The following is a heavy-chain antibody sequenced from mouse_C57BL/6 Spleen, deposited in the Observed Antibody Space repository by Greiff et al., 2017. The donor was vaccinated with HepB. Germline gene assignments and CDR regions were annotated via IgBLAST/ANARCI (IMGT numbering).Heavy chain of an antibody. CDR3: ARGYGSSKYFDV. D-gene: IGHD1-1*01. V-gene: IGHV1-42*01. CDR2: INPSTGGT. Sequence: EVQLQQSGPELVKPGASVKISCKASGYSFTGYYMNWVKQSPEKSLEWIGEINPSTGGTTYNQKFKAKATLTVDKSSSTAYMQLKSLTSEDSAVYYCARGYGSSKYFDVWGTGTTVTVSS. J-gene: IGHJ1*03. CDR1: GYSFTGYY.